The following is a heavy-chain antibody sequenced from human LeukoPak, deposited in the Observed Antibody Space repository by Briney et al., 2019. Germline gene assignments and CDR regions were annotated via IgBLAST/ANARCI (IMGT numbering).Heavy chain of an antibody. J-gene: IGHJ4*02. Sequence: GASVKVSCKASGGTFSSYAISWVRQAPGQGLEWIGGILPVFGTANYAQKFQGRVTITADESTSTAYMELSSLRSEDTAVYYCATLPTVNMWYYFDYWGQGTLVTVSS. CDR2: ILPVFGTA. CDR3: ATLPTVNMWYYFDY. CDR1: GGTFSSYA. D-gene: IGHD4-17*01. V-gene: IGHV1-69*01.